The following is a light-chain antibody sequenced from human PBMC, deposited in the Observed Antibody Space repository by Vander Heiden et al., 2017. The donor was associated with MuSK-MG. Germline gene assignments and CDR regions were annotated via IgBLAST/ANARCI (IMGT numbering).Light chain of an antibody. J-gene: IGKJ4*01. Sequence: DVQMTQSPSSLSASVGDRVTITCRASRSISTYLNWYQQKAGQAPKLLTYGASSLQSGVPSRFSGSGSGTDFTLTISRLQPEDFATYYCQQSVSTPGTFGGGTKVDIK. CDR3: QQSVSTPGT. V-gene: IGKV1-39*01. CDR1: RSISTY. CDR2: GAS.